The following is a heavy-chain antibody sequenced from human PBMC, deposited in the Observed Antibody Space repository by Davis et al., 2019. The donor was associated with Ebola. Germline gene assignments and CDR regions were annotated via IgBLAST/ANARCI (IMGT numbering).Heavy chain of an antibody. Sequence: ASVKVSCKASGGTFSSYAISWVRQAPGQGLEWMGWISAYNGNTNYAQKLQGRVTMTTDTSTSTAYMELRSLRSDDTAVYYCARESYSYGMDVWGQGTTVTVSS. D-gene: IGHD2-21*01. CDR2: ISAYNGNT. CDR3: ARESYSYGMDV. J-gene: IGHJ6*02. V-gene: IGHV1-18*01. CDR1: GGTFSSYA.